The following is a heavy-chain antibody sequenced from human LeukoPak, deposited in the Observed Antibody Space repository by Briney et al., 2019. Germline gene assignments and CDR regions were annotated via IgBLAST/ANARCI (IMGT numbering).Heavy chain of an antibody. CDR1: GFTFSSYD. V-gene: IGHV3-13*01. Sequence: GGSLRLSCAASGFTFSSYDMHWVRQATGKGLEWVSAIGTAGDTYYPGSVKGRFTISRENAENSLYLQMNSLRAGDTAVYYCARERCSSTSCYGAFDIWGQGTMVTVSS. CDR3: ARERCSSTSCYGAFDI. J-gene: IGHJ3*02. D-gene: IGHD2-2*01. CDR2: IGTAGDT.